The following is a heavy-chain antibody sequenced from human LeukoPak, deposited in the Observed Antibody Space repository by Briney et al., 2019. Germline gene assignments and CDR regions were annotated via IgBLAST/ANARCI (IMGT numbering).Heavy chain of an antibody. Sequence: GGSLRLSCAASGFTFSNSWMHWVRQTPGKGLVWVSCLRSDGTTTYAESVRGRFTISRDSAKNTLYLQMNSLRAEDTAVYYCARDGSYKFDYWGQGTLVTVSP. V-gene: IGHV3-74*01. CDR1: GFTFSNSW. CDR3: ARDGSYKFDY. J-gene: IGHJ4*02. CDR2: LRSDGTT. D-gene: IGHD1-26*01.